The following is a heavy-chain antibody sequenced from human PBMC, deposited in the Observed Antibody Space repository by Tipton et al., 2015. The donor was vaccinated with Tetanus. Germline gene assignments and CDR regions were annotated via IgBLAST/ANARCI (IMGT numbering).Heavy chain of an antibody. J-gene: IGHJ4*02. D-gene: IGHD3-9*01. CDR2: IFHSGST. CDR1: GGPITSGNYY. CDR3: AKGDPGNFDS. V-gene: IGHV4-31*03. Sequence: GLVKPSQTLSLSCTVSGGPITSGNYYWSWIRQHPGKGLEWIGYIFHSGSTYYNLSLKSRVVISVDTSKNQFPLRLNSVTAADTAVYYCAKGDPGNFDSWGQGTQVIVSS.